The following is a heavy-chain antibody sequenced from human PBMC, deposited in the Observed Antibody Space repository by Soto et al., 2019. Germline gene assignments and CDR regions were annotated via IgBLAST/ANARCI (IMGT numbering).Heavy chain of an antibody. CDR3: SKVQDYGGNSNV. CDR1: GFTFDDYT. D-gene: IGHD4-17*01. J-gene: IGHJ6*02. Sequence: PGGSLRLSCTASGFTFDDYTMHWVRQAPGKGLEWVSGISWNSVNIAYADSVKGRFTISRDNAKNSLYRQMDSLKPEDTALYYCSKVQDYGGNSNVWGQGTAVTVSS. V-gene: IGHV3-9*01. CDR2: ISWNSVNI.